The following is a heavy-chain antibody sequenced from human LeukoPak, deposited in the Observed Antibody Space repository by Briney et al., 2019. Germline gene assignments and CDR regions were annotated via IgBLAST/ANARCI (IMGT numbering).Heavy chain of an antibody. CDR2: IYYSGST. V-gene: IGHV4-59*08. J-gene: IGHJ4*02. CDR1: GGSISSYY. CDR3: ARVYSYGTDY. Sequence: PSETLSLTCTVSGGSISSYYWSWIRQPPGKGLEWIGYIYYSGSTNYNPSLKSRVTISVDTSKNQFSLELSSVTAADTAVYYCARVYSYGTDYWGQGTLVTVSS. D-gene: IGHD5-18*01.